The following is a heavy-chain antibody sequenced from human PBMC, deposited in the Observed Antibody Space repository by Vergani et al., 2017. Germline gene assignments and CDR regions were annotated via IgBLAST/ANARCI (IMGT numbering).Heavy chain of an antibody. CDR1: GFSFSSFG. CDR3: ARGLWDCTHIRCSPPSY. D-gene: IGHD2-8*01. J-gene: IGHJ4*02. CDR2: ISGSSSYV. V-gene: IGHV3-21*01. Sequence: VQLVESGGGVVQPGRSLRLSCAASGFSFSSFGFHWVRQASGKGLEWVASISGSSSYVFYRDSVEGRFTITRDNAKKSVYLQMNSLRAEDTAMYFCARGLWDCTHIRCSPPSYWGQGTQVTVSS.